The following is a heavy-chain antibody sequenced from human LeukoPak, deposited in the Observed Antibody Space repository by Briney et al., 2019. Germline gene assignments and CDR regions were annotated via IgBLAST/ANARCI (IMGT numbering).Heavy chain of an antibody. CDR1: GFTFSSYA. CDR2: ISGSGGST. V-gene: IGHV3-23*01. D-gene: IGHD6-19*01. J-gene: IGHJ4*02. CDR3: AKYGDSSGQPFDY. Sequence: GGSLRLSCAASGFTFSSYAMSWVRQAPGKGLEWVSAISGSGGSTYYADSVKGRFTISRDNSKNTLYPQMNSLRAEDTAVYYCAKYGDSSGQPFDYWGQGTLVTVSS.